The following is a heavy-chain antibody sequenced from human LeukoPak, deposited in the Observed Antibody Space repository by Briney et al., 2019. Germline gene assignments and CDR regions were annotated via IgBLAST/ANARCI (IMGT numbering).Heavy chain of an antibody. D-gene: IGHD2-2*02. CDR3: ARARVPAAISYYMDV. CDR2: ISSSSSTI. Sequence: GGSLRLSCAASGFSFSGYSMNWVRQTPGKGLEWVSYISSSSSTIYYADSVKGRFTISRDNAKNSLYLQMNSLRAEDTAVYYCARARVPAAISYYMDVWGKGTTVTVSS. J-gene: IGHJ6*03. V-gene: IGHV3-48*01. CDR1: GFSFSGYS.